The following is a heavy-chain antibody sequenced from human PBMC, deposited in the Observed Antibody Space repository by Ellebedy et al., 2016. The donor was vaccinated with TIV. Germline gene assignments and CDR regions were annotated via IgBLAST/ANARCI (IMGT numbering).Heavy chain of an antibody. CDR3: ARASRGVDDY. J-gene: IGHJ4*02. CDR2: IIPIFGTA. CDR1: GGTFSSYA. D-gene: IGHD3-10*01. V-gene: IGHV1-69*05. Sequence: SVKVSCXASGGTFSSYAISWVRQAPGQGLEWMGGIIPIFGTANYAQKFQGRVTMTRNTSISTAYMELSSLRSEDTAVYYCARASRGVDDYWGQGTLVTVSS.